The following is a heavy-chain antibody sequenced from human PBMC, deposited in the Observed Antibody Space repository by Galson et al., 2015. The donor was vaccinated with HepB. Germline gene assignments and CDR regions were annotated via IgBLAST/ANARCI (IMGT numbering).Heavy chain of an antibody. CDR2: IWCDGSNK. CDR3: ARDFVGAPAPGAFDI. D-gene: IGHD1-26*01. J-gene: IGHJ3*02. V-gene: IGHV3-33*01. Sequence: SLRLSCAASGFIFSNYGMHWVRQAPGKGLEWVAVIWCDGSNKYYADSVKGRSTISRDNFKNTLYLQMNSLRAEDSALYYCARDFVGAPAPGAFDIWGQGTMVTVSS. CDR1: GFIFSNYG.